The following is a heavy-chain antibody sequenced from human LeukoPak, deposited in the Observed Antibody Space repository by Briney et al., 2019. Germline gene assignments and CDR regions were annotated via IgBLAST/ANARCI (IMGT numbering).Heavy chain of an antibody. J-gene: IGHJ4*02. CDR3: ARRGYDFWSGYDY. D-gene: IGHD3-3*01. Sequence: SETLSLTCSVSGGSISSSDYYWAWVRQPPGKGLEWIGSIYYSGHTSYNPSLKSRLTMSVDTSKNQFSLKLSSVTATDTAVYYCARRGYDFWSGYDYWGQGTLVTVSS. CDR2: IYYSGHT. V-gene: IGHV4-39*01. CDR1: GGSISSSDYY.